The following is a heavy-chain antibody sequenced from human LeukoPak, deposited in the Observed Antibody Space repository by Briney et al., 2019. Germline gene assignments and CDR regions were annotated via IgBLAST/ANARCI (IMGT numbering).Heavy chain of an antibody. CDR1: GGSISSYY. CDR3: ARALYYYGSGSYYNPPYYYYYGMDV. CDR2: IYYSGST. J-gene: IGHJ6*02. V-gene: IGHV4-59*01. D-gene: IGHD3-10*01. Sequence: SETLSLTCTVSGGSISSYYWSWIRQPPGKGLEWIGYIYYSGSTNYNPSLKSRVTISVDTSKNQFSLKLSSVTAADTAVYYCARALYYYGSGSYYNPPYYYYYGMDVWGQGTTVTVSS.